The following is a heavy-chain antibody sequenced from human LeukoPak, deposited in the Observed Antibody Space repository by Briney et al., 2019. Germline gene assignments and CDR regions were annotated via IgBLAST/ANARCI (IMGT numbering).Heavy chain of an antibody. J-gene: IGHJ4*02. Sequence: SETLSLTCTVSGGSISSYYWSWIRQPPGKGLDLIGYIYYSGSTNYNPSLKSRVTISVDTSKNQFSLKLSSVTAADTAVYYCARDVAAAGNFGGGYYFDYWGQGTLVTVSS. CDR3: ARDVAAAGNFGGGYYFDY. D-gene: IGHD6-13*01. CDR1: GGSISSYY. CDR2: IYYSGST. V-gene: IGHV4-59*01.